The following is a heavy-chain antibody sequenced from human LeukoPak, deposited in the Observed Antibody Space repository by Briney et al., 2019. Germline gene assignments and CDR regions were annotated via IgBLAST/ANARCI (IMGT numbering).Heavy chain of an antibody. Sequence: GSLILSCAASGFIFTNYFMSWVRQAPGKGLEWVASIKHDGSEKYYVDSVRGRFTISRDNTKNSLYLQMSSLRAEDTAVYYCATDRGWRTSGYYLYYFEYWGQGTLVTFSS. CDR1: GFIFTNYF. D-gene: IGHD3-3*01. J-gene: IGHJ4*02. V-gene: IGHV3-7*01. CDR2: IKHDGSEK. CDR3: ATDRGWRTSGYYLYYFEY.